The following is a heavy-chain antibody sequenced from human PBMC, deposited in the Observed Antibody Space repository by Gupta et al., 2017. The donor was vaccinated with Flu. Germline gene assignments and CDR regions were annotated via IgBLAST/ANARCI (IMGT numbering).Heavy chain of an antibody. J-gene: IGHJ4*02. D-gene: IGHD1-26*01. Sequence: QLQLQVSGPGLVKPSETLSLTCTVSGGSISSTNYYWGWIRQSPGKGLEWIGSVYYNGSTYYNPSLKSRVTISVDTSKNQFSLKLSFVTAADTALYYCASPTSHSGNYIDYWGQGTLVTVSS. V-gene: IGHV4-39*01. CDR1: GGSISSTNYY. CDR3: ASPTSHSGNYIDY. CDR2: VYYNGST.